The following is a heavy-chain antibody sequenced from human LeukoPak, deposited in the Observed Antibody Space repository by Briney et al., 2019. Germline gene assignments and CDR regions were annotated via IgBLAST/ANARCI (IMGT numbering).Heavy chain of an antibody. CDR1: GGSFSGYY. J-gene: IGHJ4*02. V-gene: IGHV4-34*01. CDR2: IYHSGST. D-gene: IGHD1-26*01. CDR3: ARGPRRLVGATGGTSDY. Sequence: SETLSLTCAVYGGSFSGYYWSWIRQPPGKGLEWIGEIYHSGSTNYNPSLKSRVTISVDKSKNQFSLKLSSVTAADTAVYYCARGPRRLVGATGGTSDYWGQGTLVTVSS.